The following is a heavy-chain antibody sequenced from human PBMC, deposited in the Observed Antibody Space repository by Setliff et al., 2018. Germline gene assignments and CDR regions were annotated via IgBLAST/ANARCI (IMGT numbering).Heavy chain of an antibody. J-gene: IGHJ5*02. CDR1: GYSFTSYW. V-gene: IGHV5-51*01. CDR2: IYPGDSDT. CDR3: ARRRGSGSFVNWFDP. D-gene: IGHD3-10*01. Sequence: PGESLKISCKGSGYSFTSYWIGWVRQMPGKGLEWMGIIYPGDSDTRYSPSFQGQVTISADKSINTAYLQWSSLKASDTAMYYCARRRGSGSFVNWFDPWGQGTLVTVSS.